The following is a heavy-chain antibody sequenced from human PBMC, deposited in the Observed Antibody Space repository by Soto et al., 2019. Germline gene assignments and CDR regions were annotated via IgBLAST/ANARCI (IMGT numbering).Heavy chain of an antibody. J-gene: IGHJ6*02. CDR1: GFTFSDHY. D-gene: IGHD2-21*01. CDR3: ARMTILVVSGYYYFYAMDV. CDR2: SRNKVNSYTT. Sequence: EVQLVESGGGLVQPGGSLRLSCAASGFTFSDHYIDWVRQAPGMGLEWVGRSRNKVNSYTTEYAASVKGRFTISRDDSKKSLNLQMNSLKTEDTAVYYCARMTILVVSGYYYFYAMDVWGQGTTVTVSS. V-gene: IGHV3-72*01.